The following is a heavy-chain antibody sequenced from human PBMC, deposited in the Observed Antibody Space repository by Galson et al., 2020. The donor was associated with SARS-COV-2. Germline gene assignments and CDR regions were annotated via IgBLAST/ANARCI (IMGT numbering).Heavy chain of an antibody. J-gene: IGHJ4*02. CDR1: GGSFSGYY. D-gene: IGHD3-22*01. V-gene: IGHV4-34*01. CDR2: INHSGST. CDR3: AQGGFGTMIVVPYRH. Sequence: SETLSLTCAVYGGSFSGYYWSWIRQPPGKGLEWIGEINHSGSTNYNPSLKSRVTISVDTSKNQFSLKLSSVTAADTAVYYCAQGGFGTMIVVPYRHWGQGTLVTVSS.